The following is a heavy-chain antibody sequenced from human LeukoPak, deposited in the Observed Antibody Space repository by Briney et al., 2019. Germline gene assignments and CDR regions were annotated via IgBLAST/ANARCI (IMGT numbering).Heavy chain of an antibody. Sequence: ASVKVSCKASGYTFTGYYMHWVRQAPGQGLEWMGWISAYNGNTNYAQKLQGRVTMTIDTSTSTAYMELRSLRSDDTAVYYCAREVVGSYCYFDYWGQGTLVTVSS. J-gene: IGHJ4*02. D-gene: IGHD1-26*01. CDR1: GYTFTGYY. V-gene: IGHV1-18*04. CDR3: AREVVGSYCYFDY. CDR2: ISAYNGNT.